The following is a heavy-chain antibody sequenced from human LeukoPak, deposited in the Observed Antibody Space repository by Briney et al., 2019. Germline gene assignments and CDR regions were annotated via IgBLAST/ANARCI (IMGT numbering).Heavy chain of an antibody. CDR2: INQDGNHK. V-gene: IGHV3-7*02. CDR1: GIILSSYW. CDR3: ARSRTYDY. Sequence: GGSLRLSCAGSGIILSSYWMSWVRQAPGKGLEWVANINQDGNHKYYVDSVKGRVTISRDNAKNSLYLQMNSLRDEDTALYFCARSRTYDYWGQGTLVTVSS. J-gene: IGHJ4*02.